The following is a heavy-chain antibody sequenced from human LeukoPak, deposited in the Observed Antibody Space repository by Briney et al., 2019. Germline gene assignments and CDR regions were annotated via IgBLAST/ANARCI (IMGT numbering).Heavy chain of an antibody. V-gene: IGHV4-38-2*02. CDR1: GYSISSGYY. Sequence: SETLSLTCTVSGYSISSGYYWGWIRQPPGKGLEWIGSIYHSGSTYYNPSLKSRVTISVDTSKNQFSLKLSSVTAADTAVYYCAREITMVRGVITINWFDPWGQGTLVTVSS. CDR3: AREITMVRGVITINWFDP. J-gene: IGHJ5*02. D-gene: IGHD3-10*01. CDR2: IYHSGST.